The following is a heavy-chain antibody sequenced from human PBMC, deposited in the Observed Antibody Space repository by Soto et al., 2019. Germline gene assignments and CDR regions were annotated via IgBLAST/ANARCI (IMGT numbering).Heavy chain of an antibody. CDR2: IYYSGST. Sequence: SETLSLTCTVSGGSISSSSYYWGWIRQPPGKGLEWIGSIYYSGSTYYNPSLKSRVTISVDTSKNQFSLKLSSVTAADTAVYYCARHDVHFYDSSGYYPKWFHPCGQGTLVTVST. V-gene: IGHV4-39*01. CDR1: GGSISSSSYY. J-gene: IGHJ5*02. CDR3: ARHDVHFYDSSGYYPKWFHP. D-gene: IGHD3-22*01.